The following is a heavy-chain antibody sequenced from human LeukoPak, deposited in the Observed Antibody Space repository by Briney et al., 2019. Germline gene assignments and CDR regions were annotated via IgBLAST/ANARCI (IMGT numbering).Heavy chain of an antibody. CDR3: ARGPGGRDGYNLAFDI. V-gene: IGHV4-34*01. Sequence: PSETLSLTCTVSGGSISSYYWSWIRQPPGKGLEWIGEINHSGSTNYNPSLKSRVTISVDTSKNQFSLKLSSVTAADTAVYYCARGPGGRDGYNLAFDIWGQGTMVTVSS. D-gene: IGHD5-24*01. J-gene: IGHJ3*02. CDR1: GGSISSYY. CDR2: INHSGST.